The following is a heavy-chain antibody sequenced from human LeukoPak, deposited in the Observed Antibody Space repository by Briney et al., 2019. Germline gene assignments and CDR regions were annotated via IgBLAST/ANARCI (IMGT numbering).Heavy chain of an antibody. CDR2: ISYDGSNK. CDR3: ARGQVYSSSWYPLDYYLDY. D-gene: IGHD6-13*01. V-gene: IGHV3-30-3*01. J-gene: IGHJ4*02. Sequence: GGSLRLSCAASGFTFSSYAMHWVRQAPGKGLEWVAVISYDGSNKYYADSVKGRFTISRDNSKNTLYLQMNSLRAEDTAVYYCARGQVYSSSWYPLDYYLDYCGQGTLVTVSS. CDR1: GFTFSSYA.